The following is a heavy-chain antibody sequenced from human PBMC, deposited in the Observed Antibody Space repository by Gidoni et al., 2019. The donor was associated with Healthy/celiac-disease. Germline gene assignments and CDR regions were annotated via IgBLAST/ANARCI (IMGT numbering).Heavy chain of an antibody. Sequence: HVQLVQSGADVKKPGASVQVSCNASGYTFTSYYMHWVRQAPGQGLEWMGIINPSGGSTSYEQKVQGRVTMTRDTSTSTVYMELSSLRSEETAVYYCARGYNWNEGYYFDYWGQGTLVTVSS. V-gene: IGHV1-46*01. CDR2: INPSGGST. CDR1: GYTFTSYY. J-gene: IGHJ4*02. D-gene: IGHD1-20*01. CDR3: ARGYNWNEGYYFDY.